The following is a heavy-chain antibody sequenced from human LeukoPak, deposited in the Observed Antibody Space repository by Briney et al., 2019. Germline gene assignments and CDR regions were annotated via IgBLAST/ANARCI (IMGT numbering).Heavy chain of an antibody. J-gene: IGHJ4*02. CDR3: ASLAGSCIDY. CDR2: INHTGST. CDR1: GGSFSGYY. V-gene: IGHV4-34*01. D-gene: IGHD3-10*01. Sequence: PETLSLTCAVSGGSFSGYYWSWIRQPPGKGLEWIGEINHTGSTNYNPSLKSRVTISVDTSKNQFSLKLSSVTAAGAAVYYCASLAGSCIDYWGQGTLVTVSS.